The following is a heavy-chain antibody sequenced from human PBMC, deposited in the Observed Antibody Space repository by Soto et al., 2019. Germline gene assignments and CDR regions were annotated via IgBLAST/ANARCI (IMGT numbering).Heavy chain of an antibody. J-gene: IGHJ6*02. V-gene: IGHV3-33*01. CDR3: ARGMVVAASYYYYYGMDV. D-gene: IGHD2-15*01. CDR1: GFTFSSYG. Sequence: GGSLRLSCAASGFTFSSYGMHWVRQAPGKGLEWVAVIWYDGSNKYYADSVKGRFTISRDNSKNTLYLQMNSLRAEDTAVYYCARGMVVAASYYYYYGMDVWGQGTTVTVSS. CDR2: IWYDGSNK.